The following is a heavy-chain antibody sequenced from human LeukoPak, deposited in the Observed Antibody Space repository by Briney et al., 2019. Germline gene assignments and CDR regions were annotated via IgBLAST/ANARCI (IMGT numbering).Heavy chain of an antibody. CDR2: ISSRNSYI. Sequence: GGSLRLSCAASGFTFSSYSMKWVRQAPGKGLEWVSSISSRNSYIYYADSVKGRFTISRDNAKNSLYLQMNSLRAEDTAVYYCARVHSGSTFNWGQGTLVTVSS. D-gene: IGHD1-26*01. CDR1: GFTFSSYS. CDR3: ARVHSGSTFN. V-gene: IGHV3-21*01. J-gene: IGHJ4*02.